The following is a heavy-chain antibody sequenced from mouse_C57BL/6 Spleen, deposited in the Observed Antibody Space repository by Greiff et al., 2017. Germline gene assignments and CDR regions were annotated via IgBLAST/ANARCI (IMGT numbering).Heavy chain of an antibody. V-gene: IGHV14-4*01. D-gene: IGHD6-1*01. CDR1: GFNIKDDY. CDR2: IDPENGDT. Sequence: VQLQQSGAELVRPGASVKLSCTASGFNIKDDYMHWVKQRPEQGLEWIGWIDPENGDTEYASKFQGKATITADTSSNTAYLQLSSLTSEDTAVYYCTTYPLWFAYWGQGTLVTVSA. CDR3: TTYPLWFAY. J-gene: IGHJ3*01.